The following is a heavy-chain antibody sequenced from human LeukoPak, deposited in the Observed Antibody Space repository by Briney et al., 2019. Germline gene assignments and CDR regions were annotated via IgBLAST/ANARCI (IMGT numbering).Heavy chain of an antibody. D-gene: IGHD6-19*01. CDR2: ISRDSGSI. CDR3: ASLPGAVAVDY. Sequence: GGSLRLSCTASGFAFRVYSMNWARQGPGKGLERPSHISRDSGSIYYADSGKGRFTISRDNARNSLFLQMSRLRAEDTAVYYCASLPGAVAVDYWGQGTLVTVSS. J-gene: IGHJ4*02. V-gene: IGHV3-48*01. CDR1: GFAFRVYS.